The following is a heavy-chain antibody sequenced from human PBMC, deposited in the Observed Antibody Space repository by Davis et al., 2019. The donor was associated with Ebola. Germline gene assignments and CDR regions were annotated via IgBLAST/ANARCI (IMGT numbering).Heavy chain of an antibody. J-gene: IGHJ6*02. CDR3: ARVGVSVRNYYYGMDV. D-gene: IGHD5/OR15-5a*01. V-gene: IGHV1-18*01. CDR2: ISAYNGNT. Sequence: ASVKVSCKASGYTFTSSGISWVRQAPGQGLEWMGWISAYNGNTNYAQKLQGRVTMTTDTSASTAYMELSSLRSEDTAVYYCARVGVSVRNYYYGMDVWGQGTTVTVSS. CDR1: GYTFTSSG.